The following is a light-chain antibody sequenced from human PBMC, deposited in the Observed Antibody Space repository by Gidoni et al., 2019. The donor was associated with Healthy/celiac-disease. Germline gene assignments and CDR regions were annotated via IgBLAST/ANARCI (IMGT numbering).Light chain of an antibody. Sequence: EIVLTQSPATLSLSPGERATLSCRASQSVSSYLAWYQQKPGQAPRLLLYDASNRATGIPARFSGSGSGTDFTLTISSLEPEDFAVYYCQQRSNWPPWTFVQGTKVEIK. CDR2: DAS. V-gene: IGKV3-11*01. CDR1: QSVSSY. CDR3: QQRSNWPPWT. J-gene: IGKJ1*01.